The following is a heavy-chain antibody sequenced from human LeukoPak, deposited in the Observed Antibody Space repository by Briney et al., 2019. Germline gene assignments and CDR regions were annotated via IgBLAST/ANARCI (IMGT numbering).Heavy chain of an antibody. D-gene: IGHD1-26*01. CDR2: IKQDGSEK. J-gene: IGHJ4*02. V-gene: IGHV3-7*01. Sequence: GGSLRLSCAASGLTFSSYRMSWVRQAPGKGLEWVANIKQDGSEKYYVDSVKGRFTISRDNAKNSLYLQMNSLRAEDTAVYYCARQGGSYGLANFDYWGQGTLVTVSS. CDR1: GLTFSSYR. CDR3: ARQGGSYGLANFDY.